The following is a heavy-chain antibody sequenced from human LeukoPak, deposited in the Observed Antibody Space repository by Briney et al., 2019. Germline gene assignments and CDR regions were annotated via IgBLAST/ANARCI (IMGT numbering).Heavy chain of an antibody. CDR3: ASTDRIKDAFDI. CDR2: IYYSGST. CDR1: GGSISSYY. J-gene: IGHJ3*02. D-gene: IGHD1-14*01. Sequence: PSETLSLXCTVSGGSISSYYWSWIRQPPGKGLECIGYIYYSGSTNYNPSLKSRVTISVDTSKNQFSLKLSSVTAADTAVYYCASTDRIKDAFDIWGQGTMVTVSS. V-gene: IGHV4-59*01.